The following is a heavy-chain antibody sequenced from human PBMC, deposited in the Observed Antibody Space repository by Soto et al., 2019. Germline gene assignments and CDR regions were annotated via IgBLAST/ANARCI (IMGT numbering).Heavy chain of an antibody. Sequence: EVQLLESGGDLVQPGGSLRLSCAASGFTFSSFTMSWVRQAPGKGLEWVSAITTNGGSTYYADSVRGRVTISRDNSKDTLYLHMSSLRAEDTAVDYCAKVTVPPIRLGFDHWGQGTLVTVSS. J-gene: IGHJ4*02. CDR3: AKVTVPPIRLGFDH. CDR1: GFTFSSFT. CDR2: ITTNGGST. D-gene: IGHD4-17*01. V-gene: IGHV3-23*01.